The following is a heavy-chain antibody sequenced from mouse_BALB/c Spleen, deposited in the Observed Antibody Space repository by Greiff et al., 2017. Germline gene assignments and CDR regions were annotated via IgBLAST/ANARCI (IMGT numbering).Heavy chain of an antibody. CDR1: GYTFTSYW. J-gene: IGHJ3*01. Sequence: QVQLKESGAELVRPGASVKLSCKASGYTFTSYWINWVKQRPGQGLEWIGNIYPSDSYTNYNQKFKDKATLTVDKSSSTAYMQLSSPTSEDSAVYYCTRYGNYGLFAYWGQGTLVTVSA. CDR3: TRYGNYGLFAY. CDR2: IYPSDSYT. D-gene: IGHD2-1*01. V-gene: IGHV1-69*02.